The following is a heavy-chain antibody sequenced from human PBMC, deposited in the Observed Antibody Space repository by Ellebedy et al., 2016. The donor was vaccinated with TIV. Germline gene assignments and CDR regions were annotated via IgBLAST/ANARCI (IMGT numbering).Heavy chain of an antibody. CDR3: ARRGYKYGTLDY. D-gene: IGHD5-18*01. Sequence: GESLKISCAASGFTFSNYGMHWVRQAPGKGLEWVAVIWFDGSNKYYADSVKGRFTISRDNSKNTLFLQMNSLRAEDTAVYYCARRGYKYGTLDYWGQGTLVTVSS. J-gene: IGHJ4*02. CDR1: GFTFSNYG. CDR2: IWFDGSNK. V-gene: IGHV3-33*01.